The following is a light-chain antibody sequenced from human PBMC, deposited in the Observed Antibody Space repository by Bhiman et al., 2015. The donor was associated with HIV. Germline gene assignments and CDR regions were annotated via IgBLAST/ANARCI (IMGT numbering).Light chain of an antibody. J-gene: IGLJ2*01. CDR1: NFGTKS. V-gene: IGLV3-21*01. CDR3: QAWDNSAVL. CDR2: FDS. Sequence: SYELTQPPSVSVASGKTAQITCGGPNFGTKSVHWYQQRPGQAPVLVISFDSDRPSGIPERFSGSNSGNTATLTISGTQAMDEADYYCQAWDNSAVLFGGGTKLAVL.